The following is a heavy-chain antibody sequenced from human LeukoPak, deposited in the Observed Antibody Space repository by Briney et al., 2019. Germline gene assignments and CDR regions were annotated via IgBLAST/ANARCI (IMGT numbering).Heavy chain of an antibody. J-gene: IGHJ6*02. CDR3: ARDGGYSSSWPYYYYGMDV. CDR2: IYYSGST. CDR1: GXSISSYY. V-gene: IGHV4-59*01. Sequence: SETLSLTCTVSGXSISSYYGSWIRQPPGKGLEWIGYIYYSGSTNYNPSLKSRVTISVDTSKNQFSLKLSSVTAADTAVYYCARDGGYSSSWPYYYYGMDVWGQGTTVTVSS. D-gene: IGHD6-13*01.